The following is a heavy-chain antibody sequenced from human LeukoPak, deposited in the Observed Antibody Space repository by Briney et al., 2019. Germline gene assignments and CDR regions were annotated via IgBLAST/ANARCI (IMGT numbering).Heavy chain of an antibody. Sequence: ASVKVSCKASGGTFSNFGINWVRLAPGQGLEWMGGIIPIFTSPNYAQKFQGRVTITADGSTSTAYMELSSLRSEDTAVYYCARGAVMVTLATHFDYWGQGTLVTVSS. J-gene: IGHJ4*02. CDR1: GGTFSNFG. CDR2: IIPIFTSP. CDR3: ARGAVMVTLATHFDY. D-gene: IGHD5-18*01. V-gene: IGHV1-69*13.